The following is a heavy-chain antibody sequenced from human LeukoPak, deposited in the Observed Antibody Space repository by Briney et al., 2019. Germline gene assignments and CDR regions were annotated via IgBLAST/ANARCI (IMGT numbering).Heavy chain of an antibody. CDR2: MNPNSGTT. Sequence: ASVKVSCKASGYTFTSYDINWVRQATGQGLERMGWMNPNSGTTGYAQKFQGRVTVTRNTSISTAYMELSSLRSEDTAVYYCARVDGVTNFDYWGQGTLVTVSS. CDR1: GYTFTSYD. J-gene: IGHJ4*02. V-gene: IGHV1-8*03. CDR3: ARVDGVTNFDY. D-gene: IGHD4-23*01.